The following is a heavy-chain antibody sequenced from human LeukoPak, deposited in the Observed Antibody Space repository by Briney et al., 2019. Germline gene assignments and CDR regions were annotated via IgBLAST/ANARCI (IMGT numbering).Heavy chain of an antibody. V-gene: IGHV3-21*01. CDR2: ISSSSSYI. J-gene: IGHJ4*02. CDR1: GFTFSSYS. CDR3: ARWITMVRGVIPPYYFDY. D-gene: IGHD3-10*01. Sequence: GGSLRLSCAASGFTFSSYSMTWVRQAPGKGLEWVSSISSSSSYIYYADSVKGRFTISRDNAKNSLYLQMNSLRAEDTAVYYCARWITMVRGVIPPYYFDYWGQGTLVTVSS.